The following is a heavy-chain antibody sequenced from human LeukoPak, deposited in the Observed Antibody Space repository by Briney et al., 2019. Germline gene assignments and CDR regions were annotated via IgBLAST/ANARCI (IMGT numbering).Heavy chain of an antibody. CDR3: TRESPYNNWNCFESFDY. Sequence: PGRSLRLSCTASGFTFGDYAMSWFRQAPGKGLEWVGFIRSKAYGGTTEYAASVKGRFTISRDDSKSIAYLQMNSLKTEDTAVYYCTRESPYNNWNCFESFDYWGQGTLVTVSS. D-gene: IGHD1-7*01. CDR1: GFTFGDYA. J-gene: IGHJ4*02. CDR2: IRSKAYGGTT. V-gene: IGHV3-49*03.